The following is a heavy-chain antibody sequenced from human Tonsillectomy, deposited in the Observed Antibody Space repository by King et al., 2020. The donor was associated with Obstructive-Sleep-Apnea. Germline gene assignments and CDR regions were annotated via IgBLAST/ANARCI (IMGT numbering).Heavy chain of an antibody. CDR3: TKDDYYDSSGIFDY. CDR1: GFTFGDYA. V-gene: IGHV3-49*03. Sequence: VQLVESGGGLVQPGRSLRLSCSASGFTFGDYAMNWFRQAPGKGLEWVGFIRGKAYGGTTEYAASVKGRFTISRDDSKSIAYLQMNSLKTEDTAVYYCTKDDYYDSSGIFDYWGQGTLVTVSS. J-gene: IGHJ4*02. CDR2: IRGKAYGGTT. D-gene: IGHD3-22*01.